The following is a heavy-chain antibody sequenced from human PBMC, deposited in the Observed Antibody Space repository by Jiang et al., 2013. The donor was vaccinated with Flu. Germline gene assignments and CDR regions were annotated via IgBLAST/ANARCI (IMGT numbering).Heavy chain of an antibody. CDR3: ASLSELPP. Sequence: GAEVKKPGEPLRISCKGSGYSFTNYWISWVRQMPGKGLEWMGRIEPSDSYTNYSPSFEGHVSISADKSINTAYLQWSSLKASDTAMYYCASLSELPPWGQGTLVTVSS. CDR1: GYSFTNYW. CDR2: IEPSDSYT. J-gene: IGHJ4*02. D-gene: IGHD1-7*01. V-gene: IGHV5-10-1*01.